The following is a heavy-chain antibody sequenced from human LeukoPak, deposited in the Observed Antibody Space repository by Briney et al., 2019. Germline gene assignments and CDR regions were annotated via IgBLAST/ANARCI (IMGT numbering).Heavy chain of an antibody. CDR2: MHYDATNK. D-gene: IGHD3-10*01. J-gene: IGHJ4*02. CDR3: AKGGRQLEAMVRGSVTPLDY. Sequence: GGSLRLSCAASGFTFSTYGIHWVRQAPGKGLEWVAFMHYDATNKYYADSVKGRFTISRDNSKNTLHLQMNSLRAEDTAVYYCAKGGRQLEAMVRGSVTPLDYWGQGTLVTVSS. V-gene: IGHV3-30*02. CDR1: GFTFSTYG.